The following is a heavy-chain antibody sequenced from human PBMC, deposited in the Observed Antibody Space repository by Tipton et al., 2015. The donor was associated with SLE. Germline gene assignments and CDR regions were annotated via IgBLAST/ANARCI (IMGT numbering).Heavy chain of an antibody. CDR3: ARDVTVAYFGMDV. CDR2: INHSGST. V-gene: IGHV4-34*01. CDR1: GGSFSGYY. J-gene: IGHJ6*02. D-gene: IGHD2-15*01. Sequence: TLSLTCAVYGGSFSGYYWSWIRQPPGKGLEWIGEINHSGSTNYNPSLKSRVTISVDTSKNQFSLKLSSVTAADTAVYYCARDVTVAYFGMDVWGQGTTVTVSS.